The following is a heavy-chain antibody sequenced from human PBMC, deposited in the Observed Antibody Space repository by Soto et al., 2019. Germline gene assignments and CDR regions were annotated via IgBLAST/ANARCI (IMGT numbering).Heavy chain of an antibody. CDR3: ARGRQLVRCDYYYYGMDV. D-gene: IGHD6-13*01. V-gene: IGHV4-59*01. J-gene: IGHJ6*02. CDR2: IYYSGST. CDR1: GGSISSYY. Sequence: SETLSLTCTVSGGSISSYYWSWIRQPPGKGLEWIGYIYYSGSTNYNPSLKSRVTISVDTSKNQFSLKLSSVTAADTAVYYCARGRQLVRCDYYYYGMDVWGQGTMVTVSS.